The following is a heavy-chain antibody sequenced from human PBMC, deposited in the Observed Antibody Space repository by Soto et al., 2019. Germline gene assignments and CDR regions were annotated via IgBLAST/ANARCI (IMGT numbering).Heavy chain of an antibody. CDR1: RGSICSAVYD. CDR2: IYYSGST. J-gene: IGHJ3*02. V-gene: IGHV4-31*03. Sequence: TSTVCRGSICSAVYDWRWIRQHPGKGLEWIGYIYYSGSTYYNPSLKSRVTISVDTSKNQFSLKLSSVTAADTAVYYCARDGGYCSGGSCPLGAFDIWGQGTMVTV. D-gene: IGHD2-15*01. CDR3: ARDGGYCSGGSCPLGAFDI.